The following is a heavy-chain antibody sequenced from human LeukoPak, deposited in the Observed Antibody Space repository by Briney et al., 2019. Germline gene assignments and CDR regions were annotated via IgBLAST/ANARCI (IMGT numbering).Heavy chain of an antibody. CDR3: SKDPSYYGSGSYPDY. Sequence: GGSLRLSCVASGFTFSSYAMSWVRQAPGKGLEWVSAISGSGGSTYYADSVKGRFTISRDNSKNTLYLQMNSLRAEDTAVYYCSKDPSYYGSGSYPDYWGQGTLVTVSS. V-gene: IGHV3-23*01. D-gene: IGHD3-10*01. J-gene: IGHJ4*02. CDR2: ISGSGGST. CDR1: GFTFSSYA.